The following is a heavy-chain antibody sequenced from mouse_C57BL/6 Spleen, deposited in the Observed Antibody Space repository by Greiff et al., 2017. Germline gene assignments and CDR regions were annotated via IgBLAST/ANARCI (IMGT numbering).Heavy chain of an antibody. V-gene: IGHV2-2*01. Sequence: QVQLKESGPGLVQPSQSLSITCTVSGFSLTSYGVHWVRQSPGKGLEWLGVIWSGGSTDYNAAFISSLSISKDNSKSQVFFKMNSLQADDTAIYYCASWYYYAMDYWGQGTSVTVSS. CDR3: ASWYYYAMDY. J-gene: IGHJ4*01. CDR2: IWSGGST. CDR1: GFSLTSYG.